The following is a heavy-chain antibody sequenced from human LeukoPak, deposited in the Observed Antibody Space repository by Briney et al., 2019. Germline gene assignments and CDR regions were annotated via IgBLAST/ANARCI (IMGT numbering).Heavy chain of an antibody. CDR2: INPSGGST. CDR3: ARAANYGSGSYLRSPADY. V-gene: IGHV1-46*01. J-gene: IGHJ4*02. Sequence: GASVKVSCKASGYTFTSYYMHWVRQAPGQGLEWMGIINPSGGSTSYAQKFQGRVTMTRDTSTSTVYMELSSLRSEDTAVYYCARAANYGSGSYLRSPADYWGQGTLVTVSS. D-gene: IGHD3-10*01. CDR1: GYTFTSYY.